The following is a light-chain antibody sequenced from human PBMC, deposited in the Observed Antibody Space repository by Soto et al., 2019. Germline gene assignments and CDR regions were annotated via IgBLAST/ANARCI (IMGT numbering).Light chain of an antibody. CDR1: QSVNTN. J-gene: IGKJ2*01. V-gene: IGKV3-15*01. Sequence: EIVMTQSPATLSVSPGESATLSCRASQSVNTNLAWYQQKPGRAPRLLIHAASTRATGIPARFSGSGSGTEFTLSISSLQSEDFAVYCCQQYNNRPPHAFGQGTKLEIK. CDR3: QQYNNRPPHA. CDR2: AAS.